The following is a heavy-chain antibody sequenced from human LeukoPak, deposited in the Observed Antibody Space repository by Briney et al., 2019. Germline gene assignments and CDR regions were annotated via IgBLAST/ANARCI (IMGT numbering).Heavy chain of an antibody. J-gene: IGHJ3*02. CDR2: IYTSGST. CDR3: ARGPYDSSGYYGAFDI. CDR1: GGSISSYY. D-gene: IGHD3-22*01. Sequence: SETLSLTCTVSGGSISSYYWSWIRQPAGKELEWIGRIYTSGSTNYNPSLKSRVTMSVDTSKNQFSLKLSSVTAADTAVYYCARGPYDSSGYYGAFDIWGQGTMVTVSS. V-gene: IGHV4-4*07.